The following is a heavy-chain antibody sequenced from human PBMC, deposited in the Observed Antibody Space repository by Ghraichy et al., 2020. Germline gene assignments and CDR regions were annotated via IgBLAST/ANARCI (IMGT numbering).Heavy chain of an antibody. Sequence: SETLSLTCSVSGGSITNGTYFWSWVRQPAGKGLEWIGRIYTSGNSNYNPSLKSRVTISVDTSKNQFSLKLSSVTAADPAVYYCARSRTGYYNGSGTYSFYCDYWGQGTLVTVSS. V-gene: IGHV4-61*02. D-gene: IGHD3-10*01. CDR1: GGSITNGTYF. CDR2: IYTSGNS. J-gene: IGHJ4*02. CDR3: ARSRTGYYNGSGTYSFYCDY.